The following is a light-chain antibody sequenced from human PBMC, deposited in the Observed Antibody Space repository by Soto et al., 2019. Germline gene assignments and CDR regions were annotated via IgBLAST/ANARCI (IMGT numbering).Light chain of an antibody. CDR3: AAWDDSLDAGV. V-gene: IGLV1-44*01. CDR2: SNN. J-gene: IGLJ2*01. Sequence: QSVLTQPPSASGTPGQRVTISCSGSSSNIGSNTVNWYQQLPGTAPKLLIYSNNQRPSGVPDRFSGSKSGTSASVAISGLQSEDEADYYCAAWDDSLDAGVFGGGTKVTVL. CDR1: SSNIGSNT.